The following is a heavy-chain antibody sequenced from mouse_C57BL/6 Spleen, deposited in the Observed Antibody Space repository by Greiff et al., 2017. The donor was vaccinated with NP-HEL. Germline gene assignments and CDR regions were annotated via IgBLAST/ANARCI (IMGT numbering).Heavy chain of an antibody. CDR2: ISSGGSYT. J-gene: IGHJ2*01. CDR3: ARHLHYDYDPHFDY. Sequence: VQLKESGGDLVKPGGSLKLSCAASGFTFSSYGMSWVRQTPDKRLEWVATISSGGSYTYYPDSVKGRFTISRDNAKNTLYLQMSSLKSEDTAMYYCARHLHYDYDPHFDYWGQGTTLTVSS. D-gene: IGHD2-4*01. V-gene: IGHV5-6*01. CDR1: GFTFSSYG.